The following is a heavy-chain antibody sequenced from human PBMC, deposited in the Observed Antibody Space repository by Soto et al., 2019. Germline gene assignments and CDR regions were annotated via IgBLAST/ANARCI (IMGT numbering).Heavy chain of an antibody. Sequence: GTRLLDRTETLTLTCTVSGFSLSNARMGVSWSRQPPGKALEWLAHICSNDEKSYSTSLKSRLTISKDTSKSQVVLTMTNMDTVDTATSYFEVTGAYYGFWSGYYPGGGHGYYFDYWGHGTLVTVSS. V-gene: IGHV2-26*01. CDR2: ICSNDEK. J-gene: IGHJ4*03. CDR3: EVTGAYYGFWSGYYPGGGHGYYFDY. D-gene: IGHD3-3*01. CDR1: GFSLSNARMG.